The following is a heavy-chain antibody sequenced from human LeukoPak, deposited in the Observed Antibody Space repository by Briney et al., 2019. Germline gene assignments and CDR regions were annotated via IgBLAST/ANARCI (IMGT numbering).Heavy chain of an antibody. J-gene: IGHJ4*02. D-gene: IGHD3-16*01. V-gene: IGHV1-2*02. CDR1: GYTFTDYF. Sequence: ASVKVSCKASGYTFTDYFIHWVRQAPGQGLEWMGWINPNSGGTKYAQKFQGRVTITRDTSISTAYMELTSLTSDDTAVYYCARDHLGGDYWGKGALVTVSS. CDR2: INPNSGGT. CDR3: ARDHLGGDY.